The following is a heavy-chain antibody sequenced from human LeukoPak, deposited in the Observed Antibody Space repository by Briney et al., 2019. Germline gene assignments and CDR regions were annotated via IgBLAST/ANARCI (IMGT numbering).Heavy chain of an antibody. V-gene: IGHV3-30-3*01. CDR3: ARDRSLQWEQRSSYFDY. D-gene: IGHD1-26*01. CDR1: GFTFSSYA. CDR2: ISYDGSNK. Sequence: GRSLRLSCAASGFTFSSYAMHWVRQAPGKGLEWVAVISYDGSNKYYADSAKGRFTISRDNSKNTLYLQMNSLRAEDTAVYYCARDRSLQWEQRSSYFDYWGQGTLVTVSS. J-gene: IGHJ4*02.